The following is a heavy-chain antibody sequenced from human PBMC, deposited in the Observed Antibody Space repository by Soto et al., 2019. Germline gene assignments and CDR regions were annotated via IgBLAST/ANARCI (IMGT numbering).Heavy chain of an antibody. J-gene: IGHJ6*02. Sequence: ASVKVYCKASGYTFTSYDINWVRQATGQGLEWMGWMNPNSGNTGYAQKFQGRVTMTRNTSISTAYMEMSSLRSEDTAVYYCARVSHVLRYFDWLSPHYYYGMDVWGQGTTVTVSS. D-gene: IGHD3-9*01. V-gene: IGHV1-8*01. CDR2: MNPNSGNT. CDR1: GYTFTSYD. CDR3: ARVSHVLRYFDWLSPHYYYGMDV.